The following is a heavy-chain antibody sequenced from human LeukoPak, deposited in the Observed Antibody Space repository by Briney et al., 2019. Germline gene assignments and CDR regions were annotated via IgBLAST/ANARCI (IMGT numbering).Heavy chain of an antibody. CDR2: IYYSGST. CDR3: ARGGARVPAATGGAFGY. D-gene: IGHD2-2*01. CDR1: GGSISSYY. J-gene: IGHJ4*02. Sequence: PSETLSLTCTVSGGSISSYYWSWIRQPPGEGLEWIGYIYYSGSTNYNPSLKSRVTISVDTSKNQFSLKLSSVTAADTAVYYCARGGARVPAATGGAFGYWGQGTLVTVSS. V-gene: IGHV4-59*01.